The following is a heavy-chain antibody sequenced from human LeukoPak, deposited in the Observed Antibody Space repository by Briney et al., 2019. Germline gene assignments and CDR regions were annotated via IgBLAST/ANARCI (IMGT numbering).Heavy chain of an antibody. CDR2: IYSGGST. CDR1: GFTFSSYA. V-gene: IGHV3-53*01. CDR3: ARDRSGWSDFDY. Sequence: GGSLRLSCAASGFTFSSYAMSWVRQAPGKGLEWVSVIYSGGSTYYADSVKGRFTISRDNSKNTLYLQMNSLRAEDTAVYYCARDRSGWSDFDYWGQGILVTLSS. D-gene: IGHD6-19*01. J-gene: IGHJ4*02.